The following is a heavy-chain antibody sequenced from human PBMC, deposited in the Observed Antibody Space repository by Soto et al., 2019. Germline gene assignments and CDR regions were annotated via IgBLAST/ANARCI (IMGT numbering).Heavy chain of an antibody. CDR1: GGGFSTYA. V-gene: IGHV1-69*01. CDR3: ATGGTTVTRRFDY. J-gene: IGHJ4*02. D-gene: IGHD4-17*01. Sequence: QVQLVQSGAEVKKPGSSVKVSCKASGGGFSTYAITWVRQAPGQGLEWMGGITPIFDTTNYAQKFQGRVXXXXXXXXTTVHMELTSLTSEDTAVYYCATGGTTVTRRFDYWGQGTLVTVSS. CDR2: ITPIFDTT.